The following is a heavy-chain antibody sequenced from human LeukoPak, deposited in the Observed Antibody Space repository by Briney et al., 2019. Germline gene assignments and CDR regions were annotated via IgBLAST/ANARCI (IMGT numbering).Heavy chain of an antibody. CDR1: GFTFSTYG. Sequence: GGSLRLSCAASGFTFSTYGMHWVRQAPGKGLEWVAAIWHDGNNKYYADSVKGRFSISRDNSKNTLDLQMNSLRAEDTAVYYCARGSGYNYGNFDYWGQGTPVTVSS. J-gene: IGHJ4*02. D-gene: IGHD5-18*01. CDR2: IWHDGNNK. V-gene: IGHV3-33*01. CDR3: ARGSGYNYGNFDY.